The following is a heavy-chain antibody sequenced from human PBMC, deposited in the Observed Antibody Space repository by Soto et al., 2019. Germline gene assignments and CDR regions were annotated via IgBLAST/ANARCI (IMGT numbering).Heavy chain of an antibody. D-gene: IGHD1-26*01. CDR1: GLTFSSYA. Sequence: GGSLRLSCAVSGLTFSSYAMSWVRQGPGKGLEWVSTISGSGGSTYYADSVKGRFTISRDNSRDTLCLQMNNLRAEDTAVYYCASDLVGASDSYGLDVWGQGTPVTVSS. V-gene: IGHV3-23*01. CDR3: ASDLVGASDSYGLDV. J-gene: IGHJ6*02. CDR2: ISGSGGST.